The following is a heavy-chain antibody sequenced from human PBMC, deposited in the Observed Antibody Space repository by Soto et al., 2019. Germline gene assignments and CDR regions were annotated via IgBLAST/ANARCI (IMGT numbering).Heavy chain of an antibody. J-gene: IGHJ4*02. Sequence: GSLRLSCASSGFTFSDHYMDWVRQAPGKGLEWVGRVRNKANSYTTEYAASVKGRFTISRDDSKNSLYLQMNSLKTEDTAVYYCAKPFGNNWDSNDFDCWVQGTLVTVSS. V-gene: IGHV3-72*01. D-gene: IGHD1-7*01. CDR2: VRNKANSYTT. CDR3: AKPFGNNWDSNDFDC. CDR1: GFTFSDHY.